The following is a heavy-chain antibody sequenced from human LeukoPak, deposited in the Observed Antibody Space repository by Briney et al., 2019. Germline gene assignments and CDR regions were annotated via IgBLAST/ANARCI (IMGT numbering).Heavy chain of an antibody. CDR1: GFTFSNYW. J-gene: IGHJ4*02. V-gene: IGHV3-7*01. CDR2: IKEDGSEK. Sequence: GGSLRLSCAAAGFTFSNYWMSWVRQAQGKGLEWVAKIKEDGSEKYYVDSVKGRFTISRDNARNSLYLQMNSLRAEDTAVYYCASGRQLGYWGQGTLVTVSS. D-gene: IGHD6-13*01. CDR3: ASGRQLGY.